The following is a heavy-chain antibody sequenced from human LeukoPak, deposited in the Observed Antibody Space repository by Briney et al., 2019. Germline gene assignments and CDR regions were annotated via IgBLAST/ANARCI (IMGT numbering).Heavy chain of an antibody. CDR2: ISAYNGNT. Sequence: GASVKVSCKASGYTFTSYGISWVRQAPGQGLEWMGWISAYNGNTNYAQKLQGRVTMTTDTSTSTAYMDLRSLRSDDTAVYYCARDGEYGTGSYYRGCFDYWGQGTLVTVSS. CDR3: ARDGEYGTGSYYRGCFDY. CDR1: GYTFTSYG. V-gene: IGHV1-18*01. D-gene: IGHD3-10*01. J-gene: IGHJ4*02.